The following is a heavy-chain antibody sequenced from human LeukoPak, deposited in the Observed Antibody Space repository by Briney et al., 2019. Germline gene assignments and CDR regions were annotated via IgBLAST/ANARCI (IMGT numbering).Heavy chain of an antibody. CDR1: GFTFSSYS. CDR2: ISSSSSYI. Sequence: NPGGSLRLSCVACGFTFSSYSMNWVRQARGKGLEWVSSISSSSSYIYYADSVKGRFTISRDNAKNSLYLQMNSLRAEDTAVYYCARGDRDLYCSSTSCYPVLGGQGTLVTVSS. J-gene: IGHJ4*02. V-gene: IGHV3-21*01. D-gene: IGHD2-2*01. CDR3: ARGDRDLYCSSTSCYPVL.